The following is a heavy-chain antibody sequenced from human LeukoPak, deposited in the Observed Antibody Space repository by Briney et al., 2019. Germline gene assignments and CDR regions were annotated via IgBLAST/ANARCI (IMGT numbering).Heavy chain of an antibody. CDR1: GLTFSSYW. D-gene: IGHD1-14*01. Sequence: EGSLRLSCAASGLTFSSYWMSWVRQAPGKGLEWVANIKQDGSEKYYVDSVKGRFTISRDNAKDSLYLQMNSLRAEDTAVHFCARVRRAKRQNRYYFYYYMDVWGKGTTVTVSS. V-gene: IGHV3-7*01. CDR2: IKQDGSEK. J-gene: IGHJ6*03. CDR3: ARVRRAKRQNRYYFYYYMDV.